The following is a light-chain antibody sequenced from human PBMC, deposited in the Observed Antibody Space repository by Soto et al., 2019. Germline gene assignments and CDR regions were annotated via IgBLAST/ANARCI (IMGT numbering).Light chain of an antibody. Sequence: EIVLTQSPATLSLSPGERATLSCRASQSVSRYLAWYQQKPGQAPRPLIYDASNRATGIPARFSGSGSGTDFTLTISSLEPDDFAVYFCQQRATWPPGFTFGPGTKVDFK. CDR3: QQRATWPPGFT. V-gene: IGKV3-11*01. J-gene: IGKJ3*01. CDR1: QSVSRY. CDR2: DAS.